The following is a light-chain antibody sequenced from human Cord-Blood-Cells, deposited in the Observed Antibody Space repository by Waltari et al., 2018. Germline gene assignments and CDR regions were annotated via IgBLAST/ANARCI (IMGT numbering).Light chain of an antibody. CDR3: QQSYSTRG. CDR1: QSISSY. J-gene: IGKJ2*03. Sequence: DIQMTQSPSSLSASVGDRVTITCRASQSISSYLNWYQQKPGKAPKLLIYAASSLQSGVPSRFSGSGSGTDFTLTISSLQPEDFATCYCQQSYSTRGFGQGTKLEIK. V-gene: IGKV1-39*01. CDR2: AAS.